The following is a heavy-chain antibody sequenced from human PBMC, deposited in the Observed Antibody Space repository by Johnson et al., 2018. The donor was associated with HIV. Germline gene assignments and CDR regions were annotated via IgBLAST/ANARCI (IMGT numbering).Heavy chain of an antibody. CDR3: ARLPSGYNRDTFNI. J-gene: IGHJ3*02. Sequence: QVQLLESGGRVVRPGGSLRLSCAASGFTFHDYGMTWVRQAPGKGLEWMAFISYNEDKKYYADSVKGRFTISRDNSKNILYLQMNSLRAEDTATYYCARLPSGYNRDTFNIWGQGTMVTVSS. D-gene: IGHD5-18*01. V-gene: IGHV3-30*03. CDR2: ISYNEDKK. CDR1: GFTFHDYG.